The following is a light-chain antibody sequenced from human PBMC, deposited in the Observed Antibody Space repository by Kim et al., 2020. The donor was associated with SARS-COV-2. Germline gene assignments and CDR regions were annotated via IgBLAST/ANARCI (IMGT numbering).Light chain of an antibody. CDR1: DSNIGNNY. Sequence: GRKVTISCSGSDSNIGNNYVSWYQQLPGTAPKVLIYDNNKRPSGIPDRFSGSKSGTSATLGITGLQTGDEADYYCGTWDSSLSAAVFGGGTQLTVL. V-gene: IGLV1-51*01. J-gene: IGLJ7*01. CDR2: DNN. CDR3: GTWDSSLSAAV.